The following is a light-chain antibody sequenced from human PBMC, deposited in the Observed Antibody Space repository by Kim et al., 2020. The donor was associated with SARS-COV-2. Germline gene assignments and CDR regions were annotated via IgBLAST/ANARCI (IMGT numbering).Light chain of an antibody. CDR3: NSRDSSGNHQGV. CDR2: GKN. Sequence: LGQTVRITCQGDSLRSYYASWYQQKPGQAPVLVIYGKNNRPSGIPDRFSGSSSGNTASLTITGAQAEDETDYYCNSRDSSGNHQGVFGGGTQLTVL. V-gene: IGLV3-19*01. CDR1: SLRSYY. J-gene: IGLJ2*01.